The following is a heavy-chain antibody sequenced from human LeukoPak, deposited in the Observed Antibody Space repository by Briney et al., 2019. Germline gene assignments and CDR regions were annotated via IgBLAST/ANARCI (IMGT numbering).Heavy chain of an antibody. Sequence: GASVKVFCKASGYTFTGYYMHWVRQAPGQGLEWMGWINPNSGGTNYAQKFQGRVTMTRDTSISTAYMELSRLRSDDTAVYYCASLDIVATIAGGYFDYWGQGTLVTVSS. D-gene: IGHD5-12*01. CDR3: ASLDIVATIAGGYFDY. CDR1: GYTFTGYY. CDR2: INPNSGGT. J-gene: IGHJ4*02. V-gene: IGHV1-2*02.